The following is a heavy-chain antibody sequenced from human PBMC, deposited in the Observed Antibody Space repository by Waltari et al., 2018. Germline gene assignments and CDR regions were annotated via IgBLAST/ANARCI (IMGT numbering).Heavy chain of an antibody. CDR1: GYAFSTYD. J-gene: IGHJ4*02. CDR3: ARGSRLASGTFFPTATDN. V-gene: IGHV1-8*01. Sequence: QVQLVQSGAEVKEPGASVKVSCKASGYAFSTYDINWVRQAAGQGLEWMGWMNPNSGNTGYAPKFQGGVTMTRDTSISTAYMELSSLRSDDTAVYYCARGSRLASGTFFPTATDNWAQGTPVTGSS. CDR2: MNPNSGNT. D-gene: IGHD3-10*01.